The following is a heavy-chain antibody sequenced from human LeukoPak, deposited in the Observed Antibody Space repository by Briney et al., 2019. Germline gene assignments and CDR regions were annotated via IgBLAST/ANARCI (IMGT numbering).Heavy chain of an antibody. D-gene: IGHD3-22*01. Sequence: SETPSLTCSVSGGSISSYYWSWIRQPAGKGLEWIGRIYTSGSTNYNPSLKSRVTISVDTSKNQFSLKLSSVTAADTAVYYCASGNYYDSSGYYSYWGQGTLVTASS. CDR2: IYTSGST. CDR3: ASGNYYDSSGYYSY. V-gene: IGHV4-4*07. CDR1: GGSISSYY. J-gene: IGHJ4*02.